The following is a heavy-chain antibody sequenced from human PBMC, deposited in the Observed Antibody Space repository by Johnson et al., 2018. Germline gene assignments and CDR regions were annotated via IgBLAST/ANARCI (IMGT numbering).Heavy chain of an antibody. Sequence: VQLVESGGVVVQPGGSLRLSCAASGFTFDDYSMHWVRQAPGKGLEWVSLINWSGGTYYADSVTGRFTISRDNSKNYLYLQMDSLRTDDTALYYCAKDIWSGGNSAFEIWGQGTMVTVSS. J-gene: IGHJ3*02. CDR3: AKDIWSGGNSAFEI. D-gene: IGHD4-23*01. CDR2: INWSGGT. CDR1: GFTFDDYS. V-gene: IGHV3-43*01.